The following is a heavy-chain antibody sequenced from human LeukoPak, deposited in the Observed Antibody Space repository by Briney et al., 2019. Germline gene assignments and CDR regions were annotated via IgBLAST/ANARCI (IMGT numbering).Heavy chain of an antibody. CDR2: INPNTGDR. CDR3: ARSTSLTASGYDY. D-gene: IGHD4-17*01. J-gene: IGHJ4*02. Sequence: ASLKDSCKPSGYTFTDYHTNWVRQAPGQGLAWMGWINPNTGDRGYAQKFQGRVSITSDTSISTAYMKLGSPRSEDTAVYFCARSTSLTASGYDYWGQGTLVTVSS. V-gene: IGHV1-8*03. CDR1: GYTFTDYH.